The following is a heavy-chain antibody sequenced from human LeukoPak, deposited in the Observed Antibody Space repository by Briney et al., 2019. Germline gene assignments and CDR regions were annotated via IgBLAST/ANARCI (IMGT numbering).Heavy chain of an antibody. J-gene: IGHJ4*02. V-gene: IGHV4-39*07. D-gene: IGHD6-19*01. CDR1: GGSISSSSYY. CDR3: ARESSGWIDY. CDR2: IYYSGST. Sequence: SETLSLTCTVSGGSISSSSYYWGWIRQPPGKGLEWIGSIYYSGSTYYNPSLKRRVTISVDTSKSQFSLKLSSVTAAETAVYYCARESSGWIDYWGQGTLVTVSS.